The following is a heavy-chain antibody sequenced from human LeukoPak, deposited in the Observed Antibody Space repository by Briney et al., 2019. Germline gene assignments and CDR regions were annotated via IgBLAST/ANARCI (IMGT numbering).Heavy chain of an antibody. CDR3: ARGGTIFGVVTHYYYYMDV. V-gene: IGHV1-8*01. Sequence: ATVKVSCKASGYTFTSYDINWVRQATGQGLKWMGWMNPNSGNTGYAQKFQGRVTMTRNTSISTAYMELSSLRSEDTAVYYCARGGTIFGVVTHYYYYMDVWGKGTTVTVSS. J-gene: IGHJ6*03. CDR1: GYTFTSYD. CDR2: MNPNSGNT. D-gene: IGHD3-3*01.